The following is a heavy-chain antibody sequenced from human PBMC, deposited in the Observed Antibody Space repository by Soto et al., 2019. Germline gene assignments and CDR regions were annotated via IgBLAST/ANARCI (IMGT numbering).Heavy chain of an antibody. CDR3: ARTRSSSYGMDV. Sequence: PGGSLRLSCAASGFTFSSYDVHWVRQATGKGLEWVSAIGTAGDPYYPGSMKGRFTISRENAKNSLYLQMNSLRAGDTAVYYCARTRSSSYGMDVWGQGTTVTVS. D-gene: IGHD6-6*01. CDR2: IGTAGDP. V-gene: IGHV3-13*05. CDR1: GFTFSSYD. J-gene: IGHJ6*02.